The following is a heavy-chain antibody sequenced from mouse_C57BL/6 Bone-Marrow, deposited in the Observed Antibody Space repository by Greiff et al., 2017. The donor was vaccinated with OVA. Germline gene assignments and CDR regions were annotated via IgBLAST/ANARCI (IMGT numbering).Heavy chain of an antibody. CDR2: ISSGGSYT. CDR1: GFTFSSYG. D-gene: IGHD1-1*01. CDR3: ARGYYGPYAMDY. Sequence: EVQLVESGGDLVKPGGFLKLSCAASGFTFSSYGMSWVRQTPDKRLEWVATISSGGSYTYYPDSVKGRFTISRDNAKNTLYLQMSSLKSEDTAMYYCARGYYGPYAMDYWGQGTSVTVSS. V-gene: IGHV5-6*01. J-gene: IGHJ4*01.